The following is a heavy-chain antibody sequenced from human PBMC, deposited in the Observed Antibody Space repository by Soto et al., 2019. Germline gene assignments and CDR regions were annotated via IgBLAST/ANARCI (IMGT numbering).Heavy chain of an antibody. CDR2: IYWDDTK. Sequence: QITLKESGPTLVKPTQTLTLTCTFSGFSISTNGVGMGWIRQPPGKALEWLAVIYWDDTKHYSPSLKSRLTITKDTSKNQVVLTMTNVDPVDTATYYCTRKGAGTTSLDHWGQGTLVTVSS. CDR1: GFSISTNGVG. J-gene: IGHJ4*02. D-gene: IGHD1-7*01. V-gene: IGHV2-5*02. CDR3: TRKGAGTTSLDH.